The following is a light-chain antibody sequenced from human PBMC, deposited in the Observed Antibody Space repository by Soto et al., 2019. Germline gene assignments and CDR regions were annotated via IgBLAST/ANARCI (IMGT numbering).Light chain of an antibody. V-gene: IGLV2-14*01. CDR3: NSYTSKSTGV. CDR2: EVS. Sequence: QSALTQPTSVSGSTGQSITISCTGTSSDVGGYNYVSWYQHHPGKAPKLIIYEVSNRPSGVSNRFSGSKSGNTASLTISGLQAEDEADYYCNSYTSKSTGVFGTGTKLTV. CDR1: SSDVGGYNY. J-gene: IGLJ1*01.